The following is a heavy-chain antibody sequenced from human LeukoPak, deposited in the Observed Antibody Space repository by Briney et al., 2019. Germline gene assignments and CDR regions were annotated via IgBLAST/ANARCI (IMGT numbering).Heavy chain of an antibody. J-gene: IGHJ4*02. CDR1: GCSISSGGYS. V-gene: IGHV4-30-2*01. Sequence: SETLSLTCAASGCSISSGGYSWSWIRQPPGKGLEWIGYIYPSGSTYYNPSLKSRVTISVDRSKNQFSLKLSSVTAADTAVYYCARALSTFYDSSGYPPLKTFDYWGQGTLVTVSS. D-gene: IGHD3-22*01. CDR2: IYPSGST. CDR3: ARALSTFYDSSGYPPLKTFDY.